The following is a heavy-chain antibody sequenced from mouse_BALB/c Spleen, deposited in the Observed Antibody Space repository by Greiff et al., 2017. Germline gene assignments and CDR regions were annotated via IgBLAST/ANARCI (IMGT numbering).Heavy chain of an antibody. D-gene: IGHD4-1*01. Sequence: EVKLVESGAELVKPGASVKLSCTASGFNIKDTYMHWVKQRPEQGLEWIGRIDPANGNTKYDPKFQGKATITADTSSNTAYLQLSSLTSEDTAVYYCARFAGGLDYWGQGTTLTVSS. CDR3: ARFAGGLDY. CDR1: GFNIKDTY. V-gene: IGHV14-3*02. J-gene: IGHJ2*01. CDR2: IDPANGNT.